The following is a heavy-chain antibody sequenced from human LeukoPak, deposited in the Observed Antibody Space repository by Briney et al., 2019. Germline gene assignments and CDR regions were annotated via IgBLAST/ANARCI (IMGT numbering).Heavy chain of an antibody. Sequence: SQTLSLTCAVSGGSITSGGYSWTWIRQPPGKGLEWLRDIYHSGSTHYNPPLKSRVTISVDRSKNQFSLKLSSVTAADTAVYYCAGGVGNYYGSGRGIFGYWGQGTRVTVSS. J-gene: IGHJ4*02. CDR1: GGSITSGGYS. V-gene: IGHV4-30-2*01. D-gene: IGHD3-10*01. CDR3: AGGVGNYYGSGRGIFGY. CDR2: IYHSGST.